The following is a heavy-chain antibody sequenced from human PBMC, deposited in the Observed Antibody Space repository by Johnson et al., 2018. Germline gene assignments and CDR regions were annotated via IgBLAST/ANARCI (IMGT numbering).Heavy chain of an antibody. J-gene: IGHJ3*02. CDR1: GFTFDDYA. CDR2: ISWNSGSI. D-gene: IGHD6-13*01. CDR3: AKDIKCIAAANLLDAFDI. V-gene: IGHV3-9*01. Sequence: VQLVESGGGLVQPGRSLRLSCAASGFTFDDYAMHWVRQAPGKGLEWVSGISWNSGSIGYADSVKGRFTISRDNAKNSLYLQMNSLRAEDTALYYCAKDIKCIAAANLLDAFDIWGQGTMVTVSS.